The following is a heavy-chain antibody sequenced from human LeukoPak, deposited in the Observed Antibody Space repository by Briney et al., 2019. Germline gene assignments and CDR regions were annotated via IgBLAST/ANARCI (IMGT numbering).Heavy chain of an antibody. V-gene: IGHV3-9*01. CDR2: ISWDSVYI. D-gene: IGHD2-2*01. CDR1: GFTFDDYA. Sequence: GGSLRLSCAASGFTFDDYAMHWVRQAPGKGLEWVSGISWDSVYIHYADSEKGRFTISRDNAKNSLYLQMNSLRAEDTAVYYCARDGFRLDIVVVPAAPAGGMDVWGQGTTVTVSS. CDR3: ARDGFRLDIVVVPAAPAGGMDV. J-gene: IGHJ6*02.